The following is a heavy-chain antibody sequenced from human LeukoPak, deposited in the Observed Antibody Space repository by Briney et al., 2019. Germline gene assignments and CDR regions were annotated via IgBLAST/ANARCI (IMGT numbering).Heavy chain of an antibody. J-gene: IGHJ4*02. D-gene: IGHD6-13*01. CDR1: GFTFSSYE. CDR3: ASLSIAAAGFDY. CDR2: ISSSGSTI. Sequence: GGSLRLSCAASGFTFSSYEMNWVRQAPGKGLEWVSYISSSGSTIYYADSVKGRFTIPRDNAKNSLYLQMNSLRAEDTAVYYCASLSIAAAGFDYWGQGTLVTVSS. V-gene: IGHV3-48*03.